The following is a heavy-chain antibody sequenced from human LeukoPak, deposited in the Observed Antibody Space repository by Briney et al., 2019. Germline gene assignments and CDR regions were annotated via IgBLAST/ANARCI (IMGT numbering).Heavy chain of an antibody. CDR1: GFTFSNFD. Sequence: GGSLRLSCAASGFTFSNFDMHWVRQAPGKGLEWVALIWYDGSSEYYADSVKGRFTISRDNSKNTLYLQMNSLRAEDTAVYYCARDHTSDDYLWGSYRHGDYFDYWGQESLVTVSS. D-gene: IGHD3-16*02. CDR3: ARDHTSDDYLWGSYRHGDYFDY. V-gene: IGHV3-33*01. CDR2: IWYDGSSE. J-gene: IGHJ4*02.